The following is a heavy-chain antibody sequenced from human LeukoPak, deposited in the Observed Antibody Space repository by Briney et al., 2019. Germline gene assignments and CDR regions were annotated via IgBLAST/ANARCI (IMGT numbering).Heavy chain of an antibody. V-gene: IGHV4-59*01. Sequence: SETLSLTCTVSGGSISSDYWNWVRQPPGKGPEWIGYIYFSGSTNYNPSLRSRVAISIDTSKTQLSLRLLSLTAPDTAIYYCARGGGFFNYWGQGILVAVS. CDR1: GGSISSDY. J-gene: IGHJ4*02. D-gene: IGHD3-16*01. CDR3: ARGGGFFNY. CDR2: IYFSGST.